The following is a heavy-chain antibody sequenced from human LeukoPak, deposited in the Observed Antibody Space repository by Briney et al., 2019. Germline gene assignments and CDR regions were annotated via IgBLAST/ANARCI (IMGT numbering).Heavy chain of an antibody. V-gene: IGHV3-69-1*01. CDR1: GFTFTDHP. Sequence: GESLRLSCVASGFTFTDHPMNWVRQAPGKGLEWISYIGGDGIAFYADSVKGRFTASKDDTRKSMYLQMNSLRVEDTAVYYCAKDRANWAIDDWGQGTQVTVSS. CDR2: IGGDGIA. J-gene: IGHJ4*02. D-gene: IGHD3-16*01. CDR3: AKDRANWAIDD.